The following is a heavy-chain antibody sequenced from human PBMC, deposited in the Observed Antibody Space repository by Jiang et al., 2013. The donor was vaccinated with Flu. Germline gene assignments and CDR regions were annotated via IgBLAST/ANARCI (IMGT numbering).Heavy chain of an antibody. CDR1: GGSFSGYY. J-gene: IGHJ5*02. D-gene: IGHD2-2*03. V-gene: IGHV4-34*01. Sequence: LLKPSETLSLTCAVYGGSFSGYYWSWIRQPPGKGLEWIGEINHSGSTNYNPSLKSRVTISVDTSKNQFSLKLSSVTAADTAVYYCARPPRGYCSSTSCRRENWFDPWGQGTLVTVSS. CDR2: INHSGST. CDR3: ARPPRGYCSSTSCRRENWFDP.